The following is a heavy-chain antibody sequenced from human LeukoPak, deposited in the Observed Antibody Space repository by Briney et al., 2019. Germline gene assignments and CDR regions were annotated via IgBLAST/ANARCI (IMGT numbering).Heavy chain of an antibody. D-gene: IGHD6-13*01. Sequence: SETLSLTCTVSGGSISSGSYYWSWIRQPAGKGLEWIGYIYHSGSTYYNPSLKSRVTISVDRSKNQFSLKLSSVTAADTAVYYCARGSAGASLDYWGQGTLVTVSS. CDR3: ARGSAGASLDY. J-gene: IGHJ4*02. V-gene: IGHV4-30-2*01. CDR1: GGSISSGSYY. CDR2: IYHSGST.